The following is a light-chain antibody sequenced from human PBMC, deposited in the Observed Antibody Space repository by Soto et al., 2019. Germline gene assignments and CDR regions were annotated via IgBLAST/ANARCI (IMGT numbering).Light chain of an antibody. CDR1: SSNIGAGYD. V-gene: IGLV1-40*01. CDR3: QSYDSSLSGSVV. Sequence: QSVLTQPPSVSGAPGQRVTISCTGSSSNIGAGYDVHWYQQLPGTAPKVLIYGNSNRPAGVPHRFSGSKSGTSASLAITGLQAEDEADYYCQSYDSSLSGSVVFGGGTKLTVL. CDR2: GNS. J-gene: IGLJ2*01.